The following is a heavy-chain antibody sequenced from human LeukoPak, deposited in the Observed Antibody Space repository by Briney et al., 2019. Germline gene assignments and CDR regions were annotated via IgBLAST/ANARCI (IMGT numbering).Heavy chain of an antibody. CDR2: LIPIFSVG. CDR1: GGTFSTHA. V-gene: IGHV1-69*04. D-gene: IGHD3-16*01. J-gene: IGHJ5*02. Sequence: SVKVSCKASGGTFSTHAISWVRQAPGQGFEWMGRLIPIFSVGDYAQKFRGRVTITADTSTSTAYMELRSLTSEDTAVHYCARESRELALSHFDPWGQGTLVTVSS. CDR3: ARESRELALSHFDP.